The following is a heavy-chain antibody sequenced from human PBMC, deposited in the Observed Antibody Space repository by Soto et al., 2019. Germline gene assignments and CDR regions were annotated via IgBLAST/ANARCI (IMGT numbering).Heavy chain of an antibody. V-gene: IGHV4-31*03. CDR2: IYYSGST. CDR3: ARGSYYDNSDYYGP. J-gene: IGHJ5*01. CDR1: GGSISSGGYY. Sequence: PSETLSLTCTVSGGSISSGGYYWSWIRQHPGKGLEWIGYIYYSGSTYYNPSLKSRVTISVDTSKNQFSLKLSSVTAADTAVYYCARGSYYDNSDYYGPWSQGTLVTVSS. D-gene: IGHD3-22*01.